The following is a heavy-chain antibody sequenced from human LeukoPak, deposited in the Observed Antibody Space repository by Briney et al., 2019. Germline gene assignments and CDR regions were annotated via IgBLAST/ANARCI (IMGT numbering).Heavy chain of an antibody. CDR2: VTGSGTST. V-gene: IGHV3-23*01. D-gene: IGHD2-21*01. Sequence: SGGSLRLSCAASGFTFSYYGMNWVRQAPGKGLEWVSGVTGSGTSTYYADSVRGRFTISRDNSKNTLYLQMNSLRAEDTAVYYCAKIADYWGQGTLDTVSS. J-gene: IGHJ4*02. CDR1: GFTFSYYG. CDR3: AKIADY.